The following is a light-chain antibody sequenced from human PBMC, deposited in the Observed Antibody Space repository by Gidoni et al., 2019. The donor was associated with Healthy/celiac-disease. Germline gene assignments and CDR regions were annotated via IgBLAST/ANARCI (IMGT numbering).Light chain of an antibody. CDR2: SNN. V-gene: IGLV1-44*01. CDR3: AAWDDSLKEGV. J-gene: IGLJ3*02. Sequence: QSVLTQPPSASGTPGQRVTIYCSGSSSNIGSNAVNWYQQLPGTAPKLLIYSNNQRPSGVPDRFSGSKSGTSASLAISGLQSEDEADYYCAAWDDSLKEGVFGGGTKLTVL. CDR1: SSNIGSNA.